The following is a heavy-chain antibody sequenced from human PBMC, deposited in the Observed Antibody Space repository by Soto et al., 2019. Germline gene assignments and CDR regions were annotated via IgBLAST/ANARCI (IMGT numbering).Heavy chain of an antibody. V-gene: IGHV4-34*01. CDR1: GGSFSGYY. J-gene: IGHJ6*02. CDR3: ARCKIFWSGYFYGMDV. CDR2: INHSGRT. D-gene: IGHD3-3*01. Sequence: SETLSLTCAVYGGSFSGYYCSWIRQPPGKGLEWIGEINHSGRTNYNPSLKSRVTISVDTSKNQFSLKLSSVTAADTAVHYCARCKIFWSGYFYGMDVWGQGTTVTVSS.